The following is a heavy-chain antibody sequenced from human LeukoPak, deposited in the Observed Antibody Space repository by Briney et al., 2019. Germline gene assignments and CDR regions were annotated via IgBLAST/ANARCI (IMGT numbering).Heavy chain of an antibody. CDR1: GCTFSSYW. V-gene: IGHV3-7*01. J-gene: IGHJ4*02. CDR2: IKQDESEK. D-gene: IGHD1-1*01. CDR3: ARDKIEGPTKLDY. Sequence: PGGSLRLSCAASGCTFSSYWMSWVRQAPGKGLEWVANIKQDESEKYYVDSLKGRFTISRDNAKNSLYLQMNSLRAEDTAVYYCARDKIEGPTKLDYWGQGILVTVSS.